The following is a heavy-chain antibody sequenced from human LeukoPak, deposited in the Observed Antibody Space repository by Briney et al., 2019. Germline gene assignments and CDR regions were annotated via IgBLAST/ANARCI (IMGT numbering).Heavy chain of an antibody. CDR3: ARQTGSGLFILP. J-gene: IGHJ4*02. V-gene: IGHV4-30-4*07. CDR1: GDSISSGGYS. CDR2: IYYSGST. Sequence: TSETLSLTCAVSGDSISSGGYSWSWIRQPPGKGLEWIGYIYYSGSTYYNPSLKSRVTISVDTSKNQFSLKLTSVTAADTAVYYCARQTGSGLFILPGGQGTLVTVSS. D-gene: IGHD3/OR15-3a*01.